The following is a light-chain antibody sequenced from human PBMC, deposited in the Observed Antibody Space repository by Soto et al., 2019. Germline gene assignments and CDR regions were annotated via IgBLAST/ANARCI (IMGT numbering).Light chain of an antibody. CDR3: RSYTSSSTYVV. Sequence: QSVLTQPASVSGSPGQSITISCTGTSSDVGGYNYVSWYQQHPGKAPKLMIYDVSNRPSGVSNRFSGSKYGNTASLTISGLQAEDEADYYCRSYTSSSTYVVFGGGTKLTVL. CDR2: DVS. CDR1: SSDVGGYNY. V-gene: IGLV2-14*01. J-gene: IGLJ2*01.